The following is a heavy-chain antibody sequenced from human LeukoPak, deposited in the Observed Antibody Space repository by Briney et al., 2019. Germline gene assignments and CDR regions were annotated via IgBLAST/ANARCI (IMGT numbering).Heavy chain of an antibody. V-gene: IGHV3-66*01. D-gene: IGHD3-22*01. CDR2: IYRGGST. CDR3: ARGLGYYDSTGYYGGAFDI. CDR1: GFTVSNNY. Sequence: GGSLRLSCAASGFTVSNNYMSWVRQAPGKGLEWVSIIYRGGSTHYAGSVKGRFTISRDNSKNKLYLQMNSLRAEDTAVYYCARGLGYYDSTGYYGGAFDIWGQGTMVTVSS. J-gene: IGHJ3*02.